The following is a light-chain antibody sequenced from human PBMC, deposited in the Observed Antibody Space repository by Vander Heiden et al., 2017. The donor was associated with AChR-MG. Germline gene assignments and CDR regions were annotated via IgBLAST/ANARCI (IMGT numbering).Light chain of an antibody. Sequence: IQMTQSPSSLSASVGERFTITCRASHSISSYLNWYQQKPGKAPNLLIYGASSLRSGVPSRFSGSGSGTDFTLTISSLQPEDFATYYCQQSATTSWTFGQGTKVEIK. J-gene: IGKJ1*01. V-gene: IGKV1-39*01. CDR1: HSISSY. CDR3: QQSATTSWT. CDR2: GAS.